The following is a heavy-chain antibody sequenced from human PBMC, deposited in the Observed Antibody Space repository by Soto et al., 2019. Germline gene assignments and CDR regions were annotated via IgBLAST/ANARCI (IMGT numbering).Heavy chain of an antibody. CDR3: ARLLGWSNYNYFDP. J-gene: IGHJ5*02. D-gene: IGHD6-19*01. CDR1: GGSISSTTFY. Sequence: PSETLSLTCSVSGGSISSTTFYWVWIRQPPRQGLELIGSISYRGSTSYNPSLKSRVTISVDTSKNQFSLSLPSVTAAYTAVYFCARLLGWSNYNYFDPLYQGTLVTASS. V-gene: IGHV4-39*01. CDR2: ISYRGST.